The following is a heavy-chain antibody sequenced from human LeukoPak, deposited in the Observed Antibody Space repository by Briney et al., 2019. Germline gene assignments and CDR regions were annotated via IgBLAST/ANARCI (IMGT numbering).Heavy chain of an antibody. CDR2: ISSSGSTI. D-gene: IGHD2-2*01. CDR1: GFTFSSYE. Sequence: AGGSLGLSCAASGFTFSSYEMNWVRQAPGKGLEWVSYISSSGSTISYADSVKGRFTISRDNAKNSLYLQMNSLRAEDTAVYYCARLYCSSTNCYSYFQHWGQGTVVTVSS. CDR3: ARLYCSSTNCYSYFQH. J-gene: IGHJ1*01. V-gene: IGHV3-48*03.